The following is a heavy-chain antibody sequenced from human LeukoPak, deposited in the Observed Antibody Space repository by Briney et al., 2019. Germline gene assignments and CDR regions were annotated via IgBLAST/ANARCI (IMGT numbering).Heavy chain of an antibody. J-gene: IGHJ4*02. CDR1: GFPVDSNY. CDR3: ARGGGYYPTDY. CDR2: LYEDGRI. V-gene: IGHV3-53*01. D-gene: IGHD2-15*01. Sequence: GGSLRLSCAASGFPVDSNYMNWVRQAPGKGLEWVSVLYEDGRIYYADSVKGRFTISRDTSKNILSLQLNGLRAEDTAVYYCARGGGYYPTDYWGQGTLVTVSS.